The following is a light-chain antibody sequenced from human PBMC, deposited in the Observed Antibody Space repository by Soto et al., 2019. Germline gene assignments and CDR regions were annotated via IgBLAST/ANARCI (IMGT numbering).Light chain of an antibody. CDR1: SSDVGGYNH. V-gene: IGLV2-11*01. CDR2: DVI. J-gene: IGLJ1*01. Sequence: QSVLTQPRSVSGSPGQSVTISCTGTSSDVGGYNHVSWYQHHPGKAPKLMIFDVIKRPSGVPDRFSGSKSGNTASLTISGLQAEDEADYYCSSYAGSYTYVFGTGTKVTLL. CDR3: SSYAGSYTYV.